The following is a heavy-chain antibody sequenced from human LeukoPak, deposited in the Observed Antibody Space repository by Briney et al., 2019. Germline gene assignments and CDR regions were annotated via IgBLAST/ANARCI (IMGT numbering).Heavy chain of an antibody. D-gene: IGHD3-22*01. V-gene: IGHV1-2*02. J-gene: IGHJ6*02. CDR2: INPNSGGT. CDR1: GYTFTGYY. Sequence: ASVKVSCKASGYTFTGYYMHWVRQAPGQGLEWMGWINPNSGGTNYAQKFQGRVTMARDTSISTAYMELSRLRSDDTAVYYCARVIFYYYGMDVWGQGTTVTVSS. CDR3: ARVIFYYYGMDV.